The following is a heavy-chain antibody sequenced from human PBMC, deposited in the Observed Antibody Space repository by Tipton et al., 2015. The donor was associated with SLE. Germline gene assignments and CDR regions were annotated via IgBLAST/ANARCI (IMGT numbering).Heavy chain of an antibody. V-gene: IGHV3-11*01. CDR1: GFTFRSYW. J-gene: IGHJ6*03. D-gene: IGHD2-15*01. CDR2: ISSSGSTI. Sequence: AVSGFTFRSYWMHWVRQAPGKGLEWVSYISSSGSTIYYADSVKGRFTISRDNAKNSLYLQMNSLRAEDTAVYYCAREGPSWYYYYYMDVWGKGTTVTVSS. CDR3: AREGPSWYYYYYMDV.